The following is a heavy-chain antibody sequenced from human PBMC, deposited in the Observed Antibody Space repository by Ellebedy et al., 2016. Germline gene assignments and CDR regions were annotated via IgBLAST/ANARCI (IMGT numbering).Heavy chain of an antibody. V-gene: IGHV3-30*04. J-gene: IGHJ4*02. Sequence: GESLKISCAASGFTFSSYAMHWVRQAPGKGLEWVAVISYDGSNKYYADSVKGRFTISRDNSKNTLYLQMNSLRAEDTAVYYCARELIVGATGAHFDYWGQGTLVTVSS. D-gene: IGHD1-26*01. CDR2: ISYDGSNK. CDR3: ARELIVGATGAHFDY. CDR1: GFTFSSYA.